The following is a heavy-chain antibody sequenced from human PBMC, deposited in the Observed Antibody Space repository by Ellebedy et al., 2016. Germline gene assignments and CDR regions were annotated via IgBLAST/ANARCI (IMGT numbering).Heavy chain of an antibody. CDR3: ATPRNGELTDFDY. D-gene: IGHD1-26*01. CDR2: IDPSDSYT. Sequence: KVSCXGSGYSFTSYWISWVRQMPGKGLEWMGRIDPSDSYTNYSPSFQGHVTISADKSISTAYLQWSSLKASDTAMYYCATPRNGELTDFDYWGQGTLVTVSS. V-gene: IGHV5-10-1*01. J-gene: IGHJ4*02. CDR1: GYSFTSYW.